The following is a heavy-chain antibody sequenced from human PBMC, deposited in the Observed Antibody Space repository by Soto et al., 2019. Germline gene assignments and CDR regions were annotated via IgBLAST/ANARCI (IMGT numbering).Heavy chain of an antibody. J-gene: IGHJ6*02. CDR2: MNPNSGNT. Sequence: QVQLVQSGAEVKKPGASVKVSCKASGYTFTSYDINWVRQATGQGLEWMGWMNPNSGNTGYAQKFQSRVTMTRNTSISTAYMELSSLRSEDTAVYYCARGYCSGGSCYRMAYYYYGMDVWGQGTTVTVSS. CDR3: ARGYCSGGSCYRMAYYYYGMDV. D-gene: IGHD2-15*01. V-gene: IGHV1-8*01. CDR1: GYTFTSYD.